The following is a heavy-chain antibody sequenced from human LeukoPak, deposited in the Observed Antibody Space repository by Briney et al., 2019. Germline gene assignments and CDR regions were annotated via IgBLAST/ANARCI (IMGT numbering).Heavy chain of an antibody. Sequence: PSETLSLTCTVSGGSISSSSYYWGWIRHPPGKRLQSIGIIYFFGSTYYNPSLKSRVTISVDTSKNQFSLKLSSLTAADTAVYYCARQPKMGGGGSFDYWGQGTLVTVSA. V-gene: IGHV4-39*01. D-gene: IGHD3-16*01. CDR1: GGSISSSSYY. J-gene: IGHJ4*02. CDR3: ARQPKMGGGGSFDY. CDR2: IYFFGST.